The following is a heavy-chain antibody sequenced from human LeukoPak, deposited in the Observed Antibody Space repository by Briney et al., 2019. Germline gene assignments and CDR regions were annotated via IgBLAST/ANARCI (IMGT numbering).Heavy chain of an antibody. CDR1: GFTFSSYA. J-gene: IGHJ4*02. D-gene: IGHD2-21*02. CDR2: ISGSGGST. V-gene: IGHV3-23*01. CDR3: AKGPYCGGDCYDTPFDY. Sequence: GGSLRLSCAASGFTFSSYAMSWVRQAPGKGLEWVSAISGSGGSTYYADSVKGRSTISRDNSKNTLYLQMNSLRAEDTAVYYCAKGPYCGGDCYDTPFDYWGQGTLVTVSS.